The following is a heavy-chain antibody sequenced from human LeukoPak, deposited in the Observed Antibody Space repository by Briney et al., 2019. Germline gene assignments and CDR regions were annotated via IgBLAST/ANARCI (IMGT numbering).Heavy chain of an antibody. CDR3: AKDRPDYVWGSYPAYYFDY. CDR1: GFTFSSYA. V-gene: IGHV3-23*01. Sequence: PGGSLRLSCAASGFTFSSYAMSWVRQAPGKGLEWVSAISGGGGSTYYADSVKGRFTISRDNSKNTLYLQMNSLRAEDTAVYYCAKDRPDYVWGSYPAYYFDYWGQGTLVTVSS. D-gene: IGHD3-16*02. CDR2: ISGGGGST. J-gene: IGHJ4*02.